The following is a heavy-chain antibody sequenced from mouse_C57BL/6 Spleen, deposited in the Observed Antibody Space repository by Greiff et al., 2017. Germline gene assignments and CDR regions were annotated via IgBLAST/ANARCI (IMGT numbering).Heavy chain of an antibody. CDR3: ARGGGMSFDY. Sequence: VQLHQSGPELVKPGASVTLSCKASGYTFTSYDINWVKQRPGQGLEWIGWIYPRDGSTKCNEKFKGKATLTVDTSSSTAYMELHSLTSEDSAVYFCARGGGMSFDYWGQGTTLTVSS. V-gene: IGHV1-85*01. CDR2: IYPRDGST. CDR1: GYTFTSYD. J-gene: IGHJ2*01. D-gene: IGHD2-10*02.